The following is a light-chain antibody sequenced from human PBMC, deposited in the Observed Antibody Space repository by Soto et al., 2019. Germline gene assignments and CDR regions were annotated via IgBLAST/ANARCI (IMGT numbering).Light chain of an antibody. CDR2: YNT. J-gene: IGLJ1*01. V-gene: IGLV3-21*04. CDR3: QVWDSSRDQYV. Sequence: SYVLTQPPSVSMAPGQTATITGGGNNIGSKSVHWYQQRPGQAPVVVIYYNTDRPSGISERFSGFSSGDTATLTISRVEAGDEADYYCQVWDSSRDQYVFGSGTKVTVL. CDR1: NIGSKS.